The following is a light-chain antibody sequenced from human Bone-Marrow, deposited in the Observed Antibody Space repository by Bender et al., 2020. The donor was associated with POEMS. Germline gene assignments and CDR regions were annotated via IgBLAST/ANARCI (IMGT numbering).Light chain of an antibody. J-gene: IGLJ3*02. CDR2: EVN. V-gene: IGLV2-23*02. CDR1: YSDAATYNL. Sequence: QSALPQPASVSGSPGQSITISCTAIYSDAATYNLVSWYQQHPGKAPKLIIYEVNKRPSGVPDRFSGSKSGNTASLTVAGLQAEDEGDYYCYSYAGDNILVFGGGTKLTVL. CDR3: YSYAGDNILV.